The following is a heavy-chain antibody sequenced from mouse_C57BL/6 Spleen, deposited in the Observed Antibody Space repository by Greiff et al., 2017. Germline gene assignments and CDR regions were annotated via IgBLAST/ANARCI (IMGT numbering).Heavy chain of an antibody. CDR2: IDPANGNT. V-gene: IGHV14-3*01. D-gene: IGHD1-1*01. Sequence: EVQLQQSVAELVRPGASVKLSCTASGFNIKNTYMHWVQQRPEQGLEWIGRIDPANGNTKYAPKFQGKATITADTSSNTAYLQLSSLTSEDTAIYCCARSGITTVVADWYFDVWGTGTTVTVSS. J-gene: IGHJ1*03. CDR1: GFNIKNTY. CDR3: ARSGITTVVADWYFDV.